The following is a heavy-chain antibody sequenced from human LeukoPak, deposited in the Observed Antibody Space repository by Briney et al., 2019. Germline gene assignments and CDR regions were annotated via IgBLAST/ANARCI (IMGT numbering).Heavy chain of an antibody. V-gene: IGHV4-59*11. CDR2: IYYSGST. CDR3: ARDLGYGDYRAFDI. J-gene: IGHJ3*02. D-gene: IGHD4-17*01. CDR1: GGSISSHY. Sequence: SETLSLTCTVSGGSISSHYWSWIRQPPGKGLEWIGYIYYSGSTTYTPSLKSRVTISLDTSKNQFSLKLSSVTAADTAVYYCARDLGYGDYRAFDIWGQGTMVTVSS.